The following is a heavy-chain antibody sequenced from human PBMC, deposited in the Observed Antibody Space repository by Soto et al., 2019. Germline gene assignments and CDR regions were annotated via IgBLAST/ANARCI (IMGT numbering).Heavy chain of an antibody. CDR3: TAGKLYPSLDFDY. CDR2: IRGKAYGGTT. V-gene: IGHV3-49*04. D-gene: IGHD2-8*01. J-gene: IGHJ4*02. CDR1: GFTFNDYT. Sequence: LRLSCTASGFTFNDYTLSWVRQAPGKGLEWVAFIRGKAYGGTTEYAASVKGRFTISRDDSKSIAYLQMNSLKTEDTAVYYCTAGKLYPSLDFDYWGQGTLVTVSS.